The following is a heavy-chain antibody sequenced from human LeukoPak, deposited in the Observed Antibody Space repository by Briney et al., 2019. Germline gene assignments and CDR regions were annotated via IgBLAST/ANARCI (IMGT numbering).Heavy chain of an antibody. CDR3: ARDEGGNYSGMDV. J-gene: IGHJ6*02. CDR2: ISADNGKT. Sequence: ASVKVSCKASGYTFTYYGISWVRQAPGQGLEWMGWISADNGKTNYAQKFQGRVTVTRDTSTSTAYMELGGLRSDDTAVYYCARDEGGNYSGMDVWGQGTTVTVSS. CDR1: GYTFTYYG. V-gene: IGHV1-18*01.